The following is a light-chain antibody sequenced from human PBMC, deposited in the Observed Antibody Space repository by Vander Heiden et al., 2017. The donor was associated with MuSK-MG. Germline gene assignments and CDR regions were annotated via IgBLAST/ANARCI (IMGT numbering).Light chain of an antibody. CDR1: QSITTY. Sequence: DIPMTQSPSSLSASVGDRVTLTCRTSQSITTYLNWYQQKPGKAPKLLIYSSSSLQSGVPSRFSGSGSGTDFTLTISRLQPEDFATYYCQQCKSVARTFGQGTKLEIK. CDR2: SSS. V-gene: IGKV1-39*01. J-gene: IGKJ2*01. CDR3: QQCKSVART.